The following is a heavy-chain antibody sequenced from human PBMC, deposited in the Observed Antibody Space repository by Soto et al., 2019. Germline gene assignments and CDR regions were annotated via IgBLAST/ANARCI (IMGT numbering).Heavy chain of an antibody. CDR1: GGSISSGGYY. D-gene: IGHD5-18*01. CDR3: ARDSGPRGYSYGPLFDY. V-gene: IGHV4-31*03. J-gene: IGHJ4*02. CDR2: IYYSGST. Sequence: SETLSLTCTVSGGSISSGGYYWSWIRQHPGKGLEWIGYIYYSGSTYYNPSLKSRVTISVDTSKNQFSLKLSSVTAADTAVYYCARDSGPRGYSYGPLFDYWGQGTLVTVSS.